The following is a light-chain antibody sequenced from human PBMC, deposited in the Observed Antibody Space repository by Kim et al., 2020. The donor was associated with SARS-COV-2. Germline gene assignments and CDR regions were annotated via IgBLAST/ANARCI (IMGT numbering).Light chain of an antibody. V-gene: IGLV1-47*01. CDR3: ATWDDSLKV. CDR2: SND. J-gene: IGLJ1*01. Sequence: PGQKVTISCSAGSSNIGRNYVFWYQQLPGTAPNLLIYSNDQRPSGVPDRFSGSKSGTSASLAISGLRSDDEADYFCATWDDSLKVFGTGTKVTVL. CDR1: SSNIGRNY.